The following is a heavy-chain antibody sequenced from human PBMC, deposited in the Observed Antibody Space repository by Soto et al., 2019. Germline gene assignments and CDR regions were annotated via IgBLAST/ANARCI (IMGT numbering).Heavy chain of an antibody. CDR2: IIPIFGTA. CDR1: GGTFSSYA. J-gene: IGHJ3*02. Sequence: GASVKVSCKASGGTFSSYAISWVRQAPGQGLEWMGGIIPIFGTANYAQKFQGRVTITADESTSTAYMELSSLRSEDTAVYYCARGRDYYDGSGYLFDAFDIWGQGTMVTVSS. CDR3: ARGRDYYDGSGYLFDAFDI. D-gene: IGHD3-22*01. V-gene: IGHV1-69*13.